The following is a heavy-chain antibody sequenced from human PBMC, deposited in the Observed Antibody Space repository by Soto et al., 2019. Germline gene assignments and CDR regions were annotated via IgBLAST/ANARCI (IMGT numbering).Heavy chain of an antibody. J-gene: IGHJ4*02. Sequence: PSGTLSLTCTFSGGSIYTYSWTWIRQPAGKGLEWIGHIYSSGSANYNPSLKSRVSMSVDTSKNQFSLKLNSVTAADTAVYYCATIVGANDQWGQGTLVTVSS. CDR1: GGSIYTYS. D-gene: IGHD1-26*01. CDR3: ATIVGANDQ. V-gene: IGHV4-4*07. CDR2: IYSSGSA.